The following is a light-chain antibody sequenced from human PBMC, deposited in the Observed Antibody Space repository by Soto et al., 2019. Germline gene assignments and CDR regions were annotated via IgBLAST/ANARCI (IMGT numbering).Light chain of an antibody. V-gene: IGKV3-20*01. CDR1: QSVSSN. Sequence: EIVMTQSPATLSVSPGERATLSCRASQSVSSNLAWYQQKPGQAPRLLIYGSSSRISGIPDRFSGSGSGTDFTLTINRLEPEDFAVYYCQQYVAPWAFGQGTKVEIK. J-gene: IGKJ1*01. CDR3: QQYVAPWA. CDR2: GSS.